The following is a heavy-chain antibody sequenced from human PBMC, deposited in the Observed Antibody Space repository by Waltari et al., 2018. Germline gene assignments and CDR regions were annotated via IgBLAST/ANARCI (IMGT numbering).Heavy chain of an antibody. J-gene: IGHJ6*02. D-gene: IGHD6-13*01. CDR2: INHSGST. CDR3: ARGGSSSWFLNGMDV. Sequence: QVQLQQWGAGLLKPSETLSLTCAVYGGSFSGYYWSWIRQPPGKGLEWIGEINHSGSTNYNPSLKSRVTISVDTSKNQFSLKLSSVTAADTSVYYCARGGSSSWFLNGMDVWGQGTTVTVSS. V-gene: IGHV4-34*01. CDR1: GGSFSGYY.